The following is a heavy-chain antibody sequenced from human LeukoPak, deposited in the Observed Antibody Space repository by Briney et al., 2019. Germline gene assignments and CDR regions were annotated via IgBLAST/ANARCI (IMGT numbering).Heavy chain of an antibody. CDR3: AGADRHDYGEDY. V-gene: IGHV4-59*01. CDR1: GGSISSYY. CDR2: IYYSGST. J-gene: IGHJ4*02. D-gene: IGHD4-17*01. Sequence: SETLSLTCTVSGGSISSYYWNWIRQPPGRGLEWIGYIYYSGSTNYNPSLKSRVTISVDTSKNQFSLKLSSVTAADTAVYYCAGADRHDYGEDYWGQGTLVTVSS.